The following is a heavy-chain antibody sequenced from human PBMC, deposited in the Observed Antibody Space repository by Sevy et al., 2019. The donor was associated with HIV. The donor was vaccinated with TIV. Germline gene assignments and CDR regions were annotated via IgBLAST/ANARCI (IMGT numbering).Heavy chain of an antibody. CDR3: VGPEVGGGGGACFDP. V-gene: IGHV4-39*01. J-gene: IGHJ5*02. CDR1: GGSISSNNYY. Sequence: SETLSLTCTVFGGSISSNNYYWGWIRQPPGKGLEWIANILYSGSTYYNPSLKSRVSISVDRSNNQLSLKLSSVTAADTVVCCGVGPEVGGGGGACFDPWGQGTPVTVSS. CDR2: ILYSGST. D-gene: IGHD1-26*01.